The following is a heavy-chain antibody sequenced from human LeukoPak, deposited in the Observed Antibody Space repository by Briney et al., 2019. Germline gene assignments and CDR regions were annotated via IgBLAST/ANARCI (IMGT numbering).Heavy chain of an antibody. J-gene: IGHJ6*03. D-gene: IGHD2-2*01. Sequence: SQTLSLTCTVSGGSISSGSYYWSWIRQPAGKGLEWIGRIYTSGSTNYNPSLKSRVTISVDTSKNQFSLKLSSVTAADTAVYYCASESLGYCISTSCRLSDYYYYYMDVWGKGTTVTVSS. CDR1: GGSISSGSYY. V-gene: IGHV4-61*02. CDR3: ASESLGYCISTSCRLSDYYYYYMDV. CDR2: IYTSGST.